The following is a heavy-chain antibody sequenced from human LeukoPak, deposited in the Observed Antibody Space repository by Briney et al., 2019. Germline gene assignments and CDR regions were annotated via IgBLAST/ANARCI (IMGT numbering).Heavy chain of an antibody. CDR1: GFTFSRYW. CDR2: IRQDGSEK. J-gene: IGHJ4*02. Sequence: PGGSLRLSCAASGFTFSRYWMSWVRQAPGKGLEWVANIRQDGSEKYYVDSVKGRFTISRDNAKNSVYLQMNSPRAEDTAVYYCASQVYYYDSSGLLRWGQGTLVTVSS. CDR3: ASQVYYYDSSGLLR. V-gene: IGHV3-7*01. D-gene: IGHD3-22*01.